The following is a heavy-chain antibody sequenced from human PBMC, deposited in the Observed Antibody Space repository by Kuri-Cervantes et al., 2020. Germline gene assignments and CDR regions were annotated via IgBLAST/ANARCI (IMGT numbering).Heavy chain of an antibody. CDR3: GGGSYYVGLVE. D-gene: IGHD1-26*01. Sequence: SGPTLVKPTQTLTLTCTFSGFSLSTSGMSVSWVRQPPGKALEWLALIDWEDDKYYSTSLKTRLTVSKDTSKNQVVLTMTNMDPVDTATYYCGGGSYYVGLVEWGQGTLVTVSS. CDR2: IDWEDDK. V-gene: IGHV2-70*12. J-gene: IGHJ4*02. CDR1: GFSLSTSGMS.